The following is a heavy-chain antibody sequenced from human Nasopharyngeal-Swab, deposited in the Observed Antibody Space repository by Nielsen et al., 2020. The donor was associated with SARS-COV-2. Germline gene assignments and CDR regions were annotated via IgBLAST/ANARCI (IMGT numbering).Heavy chain of an antibody. Sequence: GGSLRLSCAASGFTFDDYGMGWVRQAPGKGLEWVSGINWNGGSTGYADSVKGRFTITRDNAKNSLYLQMNSLRAEDTALYHCARDNGSGSFPYYGMDVWGQGTTVTVSS. CDR3: ARDNGSGSFPYYGMDV. J-gene: IGHJ6*02. D-gene: IGHD3-10*01. CDR1: GFTFDDYG. CDR2: INWNGGST. V-gene: IGHV3-20*01.